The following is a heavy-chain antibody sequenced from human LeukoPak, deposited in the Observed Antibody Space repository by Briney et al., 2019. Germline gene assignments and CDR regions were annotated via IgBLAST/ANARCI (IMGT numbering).Heavy chain of an antibody. CDR3: ARDLAVAGYD. Sequence: GGPLRLSCAASGFIFSRYWMSWVRQTPGKGLEWVANIKQDGSEIYYVDSVKGRFTISRDNAKNSLYLQMNSLRVEDTAVYYCARDLAVAGYDWGQGTLVIVSS. D-gene: IGHD6-19*01. CDR2: IKQDGSEI. J-gene: IGHJ4*02. V-gene: IGHV3-7*01. CDR1: GFIFSRYW.